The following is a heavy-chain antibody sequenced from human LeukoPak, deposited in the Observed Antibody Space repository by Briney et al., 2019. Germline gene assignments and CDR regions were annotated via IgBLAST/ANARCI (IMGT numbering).Heavy chain of an antibody. CDR2: INPGGGST. V-gene: IGHV1-46*01. CDR3: ARGSPAYCGGDCYLDY. Sequence: ASVKVSFQASGYTLTSYYMHWVRQAPGQGLEWMGIINPGGGSTSYAQKFQGRVTMTRDTSTSTVYMELSSLRSEDTAVYYCARGSPAYCGGDCYLDYWGQGTLVTVSS. J-gene: IGHJ4*02. CDR1: GYTLTSYY. D-gene: IGHD2-21*02.